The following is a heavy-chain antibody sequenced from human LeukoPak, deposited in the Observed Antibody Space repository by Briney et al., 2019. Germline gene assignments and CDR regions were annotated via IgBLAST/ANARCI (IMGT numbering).Heavy chain of an antibody. V-gene: IGHV1-8*01. D-gene: IGHD1-26*01. CDR1: GYTFTSYD. CDR3: ARGRGVKWELRGGFDY. CDR2: MNPNSGNT. J-gene: IGHJ4*02. Sequence: GASVKVSCKASGYTFTSYDINWVRQATGLGLEWMGWMNPNSGNTGYAQKFQGRVTMTRNTSISTAYMELSSLRSEDTAVYYCARGRGVKWELRGGFDYWGQGTLVTVSS.